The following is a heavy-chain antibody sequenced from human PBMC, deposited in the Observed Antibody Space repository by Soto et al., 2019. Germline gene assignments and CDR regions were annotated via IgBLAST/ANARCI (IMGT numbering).Heavy chain of an antibody. CDR2: IYHSGST. CDR1: GYSISSGYY. D-gene: IGHD3-22*01. CDR3: ARDRPYDSSGYVDY. J-gene: IGHJ4*02. Sequence: SETLSLTCAVSGYSISSGYYCGWIRQPPGKGLEWIGSIYHSGSTYYNPSLKSRVTISVDTSKNQFSLKLSSVTAADTAVYYCARDRPYDSSGYVDYWGQGTLVTVSS. V-gene: IGHV4-38-2*02.